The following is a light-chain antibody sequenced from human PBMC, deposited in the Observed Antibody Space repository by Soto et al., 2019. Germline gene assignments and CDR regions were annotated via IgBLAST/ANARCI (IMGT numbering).Light chain of an antibody. V-gene: IGLV2-11*01. CDR3: CSYAGSSDKYV. CDR2: DVT. Sequence: QSVLTQPRSVSGSPGQSVTISRTGTSSDVGGNNYVSWYRHYPGKAPKLMIYDVTKRPSGVPDRFSGSKSGNTASLTISGLQAEDEADYYCCSYAGSSDKYVFGAGTKLTVL. CDR1: SSDVGGNNY. J-gene: IGLJ1*01.